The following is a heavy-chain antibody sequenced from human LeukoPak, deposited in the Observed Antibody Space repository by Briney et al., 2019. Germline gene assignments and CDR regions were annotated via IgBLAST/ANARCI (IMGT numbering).Heavy chain of an antibody. CDR1: GGAFSGYD. CDR3: AREGSSSLMFDY. V-gene: IGHV4-34*01. CDR2: INHSGST. J-gene: IGHJ4*02. Sequence: PSETRCLTCAVYGGAFSGYDWGWIRQPPGKGLGGMGEINHSGSTNHNPSLKRPVTISVATSPNQFSLKLSSVTAADTAVYYCAREGSSSLMFDYWGQGTLVTVSS. D-gene: IGHD6-6*01.